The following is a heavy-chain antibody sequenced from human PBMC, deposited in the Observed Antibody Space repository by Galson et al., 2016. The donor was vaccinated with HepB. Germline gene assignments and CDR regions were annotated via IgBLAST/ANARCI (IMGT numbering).Heavy chain of an antibody. V-gene: IGHV3-30*18. CDR3: AKDPYYYGSGSYYFDY. CDR2: ISYDGSKK. Sequence: SLRLSCAASAFTFSTYGMHWVRQAPGKGLEWVAVISYDGSKKYYADSVKGRFTISRDNSKNTLYLQMNSLRTEDTAVYYCAKDPYYYGSGSYYFDYWGQGTLVTVPS. CDR1: AFTFSTYG. J-gene: IGHJ4*02. D-gene: IGHD3-10*01.